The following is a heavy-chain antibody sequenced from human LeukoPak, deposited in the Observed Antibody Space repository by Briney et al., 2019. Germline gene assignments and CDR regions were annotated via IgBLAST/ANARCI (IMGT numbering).Heavy chain of an antibody. CDR3: AGPHDRYYDSSGYSY. CDR1: GYSISSGYY. Sequence: PSETLSLTCAVSGYSISSGYYWGWIRQPPGKGLEWIGSIYHSGSTYYNPSLKSRVTISVDTSKNQFSLKLSSVTAADTAVYYCAGPHDRYYDSSGYSYWGQGTLVTVSS. V-gene: IGHV4-38-2*01. CDR2: IYHSGST. J-gene: IGHJ4*02. D-gene: IGHD3-22*01.